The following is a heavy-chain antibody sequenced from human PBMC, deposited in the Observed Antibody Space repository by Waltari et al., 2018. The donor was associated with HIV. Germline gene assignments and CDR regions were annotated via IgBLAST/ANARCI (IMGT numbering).Heavy chain of an antibody. CDR1: GFTFSKYW. Sequence: EVQLVETGGALVQPGGSLSVSCVASGFTFSKYWMTWVRLAPGKGLEWVANIKQDGNEKNYLDSVKGRFTISRDNAKNSLYLQMNNLRDEDSATYYCARAYSGTYRIGDYWGQGTLVTVSS. CDR2: IKQDGNEK. CDR3: ARAYSGTYRIGDY. D-gene: IGHD1-26*01. V-gene: IGHV3-7*01. J-gene: IGHJ4*02.